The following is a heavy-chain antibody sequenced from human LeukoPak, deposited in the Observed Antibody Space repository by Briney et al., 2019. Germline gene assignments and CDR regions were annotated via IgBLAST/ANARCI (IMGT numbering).Heavy chain of an antibody. CDR1: GFTFSSYG. V-gene: IGHV3-23*01. D-gene: IGHD3-10*01. CDR3: AKQGSGFGEFDYDY. J-gene: IGHJ4*02. CDR2: ISGSGGST. Sequence: GGTLRLSCAASGFTFSSYGVSWVRQAPGKGLEWVSAISGSGGSTYYADSVKGRFTISRDNSKNTLYLQMNSLRAEDTAVYYCAKQGSGFGEFDYDYWGQGTLVTVSS.